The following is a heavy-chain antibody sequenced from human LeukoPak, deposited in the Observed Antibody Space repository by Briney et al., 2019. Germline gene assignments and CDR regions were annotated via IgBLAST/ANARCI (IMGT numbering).Heavy chain of an antibody. J-gene: IGHJ5*02. Sequence: SETLSLTCTVSGGSITNDFWTWFRQTPGKGLEYIGYTYHSGSTDYNPSLKSRVTISVDTSKNQFSLNLRSVTAADTAVYYCARGWEVWFDPWGQGTLVVVSS. CDR3: ARGWEVWFDP. CDR1: GGSITNDF. D-gene: IGHD1-26*01. V-gene: IGHV4-59*01. CDR2: TYHSGST.